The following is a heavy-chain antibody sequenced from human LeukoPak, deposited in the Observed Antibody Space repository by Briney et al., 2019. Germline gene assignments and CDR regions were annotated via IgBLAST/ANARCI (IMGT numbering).Heavy chain of an antibody. CDR2: IYYSGST. Sequence: SETLSLTCTVSGGSISSYYWSWIRQPPGKGLEWIGYIYYSGSTNYNPSLKSRVTISVDTSKNQFSLKLNSVTAADTAVYYCARDEVGYCSSTSCYALGGYYYGMDVWGQGTTVTVSS. J-gene: IGHJ6*02. CDR1: GGSISSYY. V-gene: IGHV4-59*12. CDR3: ARDEVGYCSSTSCYALGGYYYGMDV. D-gene: IGHD2-2*01.